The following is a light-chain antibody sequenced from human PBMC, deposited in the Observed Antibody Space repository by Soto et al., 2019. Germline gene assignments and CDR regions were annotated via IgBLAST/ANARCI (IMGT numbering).Light chain of an antibody. CDR1: QSINRD. Sequence: EIVMTQSPATLSVSPGESATLSCRASQSINRDLAWYEQKPGQAPRLLIYDASNRATGIPARFSGSGSGTDFTLTISSLEPEDFAVYYCQQRSNWPQITFGQGTRLEI. CDR3: QQRSNWPQIT. CDR2: DAS. V-gene: IGKV3-11*01. J-gene: IGKJ5*01.